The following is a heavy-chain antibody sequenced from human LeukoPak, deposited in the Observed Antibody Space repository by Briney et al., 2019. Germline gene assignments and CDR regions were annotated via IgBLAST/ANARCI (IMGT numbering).Heavy chain of an antibody. CDR3: AAVPILAVAGTEEPDY. CDR1: GFTFTSSA. V-gene: IGHV1-58*01. CDR2: IVVGSGNT. D-gene: IGHD6-19*01. J-gene: IGHJ4*02. Sequence: SVKVSCKASGFTFTSSAVQWVRQARGQRLEWIGWIVVGSGNTNYAQKFQERVTITRDMSTSTAYMELSSLRSEDTAVYYCAAVPILAVAGTEEPDYWGQGTLVTVSS.